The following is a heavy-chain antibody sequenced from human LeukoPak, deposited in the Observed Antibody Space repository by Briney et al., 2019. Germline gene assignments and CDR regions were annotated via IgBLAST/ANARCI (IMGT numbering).Heavy chain of an antibody. CDR3: AKDRSGMDV. Sequence: GGSLRLSCAASGFTFSTYWMTWVRQAPGKGLEWVSYISSSSSTIYYADSVKGRFTISRDNSKNTLYLQMNSLRAEDTAVYYCAKDRSGMDVWGQGTTVTVSS. J-gene: IGHJ6*02. CDR1: GFTFSTYW. CDR2: ISSSSSTI. D-gene: IGHD3-16*02. V-gene: IGHV3-48*01.